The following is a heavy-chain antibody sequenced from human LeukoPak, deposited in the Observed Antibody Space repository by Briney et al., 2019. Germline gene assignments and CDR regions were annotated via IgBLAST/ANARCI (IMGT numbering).Heavy chain of an antibody. CDR1: GLNLSNYG. V-gene: IGHV3-23*01. Sequence: PGGSLRLSCAVSGLNLSNYGMSWVRQAPGKGLEWVAGLSDSGGRTNYADSVKGRFTISRDNSKNTLYLQMNSLRVEDTAVYFCAKRGVVIRVILVGFHKEAYYFDSWGQGALVTVSS. D-gene: IGHD3-22*01. CDR3: AKRGVVIRVILVGFHKEAYYFDS. CDR2: LSDSGGRT. J-gene: IGHJ4*02.